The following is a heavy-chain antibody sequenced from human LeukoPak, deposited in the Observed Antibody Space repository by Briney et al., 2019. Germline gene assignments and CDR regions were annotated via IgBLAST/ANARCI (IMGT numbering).Heavy chain of an antibody. J-gene: IGHJ6*03. CDR1: GGSISSDY. Sequence: SETLSLTCTVSGGSISSDYWSWTRQPDGKGLEWIGRIYTSGSTNYNPSLKSRVTMSVDTSKNQFSLKLSSVTAADTAVYYCARARPQDYYYYYMDVWGKGTTVTISS. V-gene: IGHV4-4*07. CDR3: ARARPQDYYYYYMDV. CDR2: IYTSGST.